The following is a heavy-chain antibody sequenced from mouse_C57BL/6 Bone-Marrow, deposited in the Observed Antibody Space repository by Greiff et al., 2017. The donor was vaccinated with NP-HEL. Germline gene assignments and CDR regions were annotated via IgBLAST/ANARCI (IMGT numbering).Heavy chain of an antibody. J-gene: IGHJ2*01. CDR3: ARVIYYYGSSYAGYYFDY. V-gene: IGHV5-2*03. CDR1: EYEFPSHD. CDR2: INSDGGST. D-gene: IGHD1-1*01. Sequence: EVKLEESGGGLVQPGESLKLSCESNEYEFPSHDMSWVRKTPEKRLELVAAINSDGGSTYYPDTMERRFIISRDNTKKTLYLQMSSLRSEDTSLYYCARVIYYYGSSYAGYYFDYWGQGTTLTVSS.